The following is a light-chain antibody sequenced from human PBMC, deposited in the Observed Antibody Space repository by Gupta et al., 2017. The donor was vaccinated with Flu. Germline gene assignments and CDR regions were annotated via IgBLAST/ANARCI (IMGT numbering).Light chain of an antibody. CDR3: GVWDTSLTGGV. V-gene: IGLV1-51*01. Sequence: QSVLTQPPSVSAAPGPKVTLSSSGSSSNIVGYDVSWYYQTPGTAPKLLIYDNDKRPSGIPDRFSGSRSGTSATLGITGLQTGDEADYYCGVWDTSLTGGVFGGGTKVTVL. J-gene: IGLJ2*01. CDR2: DND. CDR1: SSNIVGYD.